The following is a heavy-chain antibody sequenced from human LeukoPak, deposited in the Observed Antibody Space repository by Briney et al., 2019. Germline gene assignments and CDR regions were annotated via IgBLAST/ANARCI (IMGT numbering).Heavy chain of an antibody. Sequence: SETLSLTCAVSGASISSDYWSWIRQPAGKGLEWIGRIYSSGSTNYNPSLKSRVTMSLDTSKNHFSLKLTSVTAADTAVYYCARDSLVHPNRWFDPWGQGTLATVSS. CDR1: GASISSDY. CDR2: IYSSGST. V-gene: IGHV4-4*07. D-gene: IGHD2-2*01. CDR3: ARDSLVHPNRWFDP. J-gene: IGHJ5*02.